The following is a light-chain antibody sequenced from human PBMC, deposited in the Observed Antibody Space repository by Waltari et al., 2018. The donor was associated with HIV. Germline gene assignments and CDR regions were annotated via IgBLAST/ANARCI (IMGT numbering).Light chain of an antibody. CDR1: QSFSSW. CDR3: QQYNSYPYT. J-gene: IGKJ2*01. V-gene: IGKV1-5*03. Sequence: DIRMTQSPSTLSASVGDRVTITCRASQSFSSWLAWYQQKPGKAPKLLIYKASSLESGVPSRFSGSGSGTEFTLTISSLQPDDFATYYCQQYNSYPYTFGQGTKLEIK. CDR2: KAS.